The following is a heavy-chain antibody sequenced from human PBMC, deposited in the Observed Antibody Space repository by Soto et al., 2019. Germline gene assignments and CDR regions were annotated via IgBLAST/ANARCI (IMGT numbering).Heavy chain of an antibody. CDR2: IWYDGSNK. D-gene: IGHD6-13*01. V-gene: IGHV3-33*01. J-gene: IGHJ6*02. Sequence: QVQLVESGGGVVQPGRSLRLSCAASGFTFSSYGMHWVRQAPGKGLEWVAVIWYDGSNKYYADSVKGRFTISRDNSKNTLYLQMNSLRAEDPAVYYCARDPGVAAAGYYYYGMDVWGQGTTVTVSS. CDR3: ARDPGVAAAGYYYYGMDV. CDR1: GFTFSSYG.